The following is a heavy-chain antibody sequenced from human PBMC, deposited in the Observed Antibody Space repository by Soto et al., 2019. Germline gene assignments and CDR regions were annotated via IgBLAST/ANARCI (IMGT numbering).Heavy chain of an antibody. J-gene: IGHJ4*02. CDR2: IHYTGYT. V-gene: IGHV4-59*01. D-gene: IGHD3-22*01. CDR1: GDSITTYY. CDR3: ARATFGPYDTSGYYDY. Sequence: PSETLSLTCIVSGDSITTYYWTWIRQPPGKGLEWIGSIHYTGYTNYSPSLKSRVTMSVDTSKHHFSLRLTSVTAADTAVYYCARATFGPYDTSGYYDYWGQGTLVTVSS.